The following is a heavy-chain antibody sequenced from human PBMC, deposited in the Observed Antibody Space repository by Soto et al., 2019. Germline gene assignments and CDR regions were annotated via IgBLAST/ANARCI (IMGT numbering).Heavy chain of an antibody. CDR1: GVTVSSNY. V-gene: IGHV3-66*01. Sequence: EVQLVESGGGLVQPGGSLRLSCAASGVTVSSNYMSWVRQAPGKGLEWVSVIYSGGSTYYADSVKGRFTISRDNSKNTLYLQMTSLRAEGTAVYYCARSGDNYGGGSFDYWGQGTLVTVSS. J-gene: IGHJ4*02. CDR2: IYSGGST. CDR3: ARSGDNYGGGSFDY. D-gene: IGHD5-18*01.